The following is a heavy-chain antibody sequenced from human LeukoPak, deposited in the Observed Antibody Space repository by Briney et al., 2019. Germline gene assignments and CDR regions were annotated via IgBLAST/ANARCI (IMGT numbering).Heavy chain of an antibody. CDR1: GFTFSNYA. J-gene: IGHJ4*02. CDR2: VSGSGGGT. Sequence: GGSLRLSCVVSGFTFSNYAMSWVRQAPGKGLEWVSGVSGSGGGTYYADSVKGRFTISRDNSKNTLYLQMNSLRAEDTAVYYCAKVTYGSGTYGAFDSWGQGTLVTVSS. D-gene: IGHD3-10*01. V-gene: IGHV3-23*01. CDR3: AKVTYGSGTYGAFDS.